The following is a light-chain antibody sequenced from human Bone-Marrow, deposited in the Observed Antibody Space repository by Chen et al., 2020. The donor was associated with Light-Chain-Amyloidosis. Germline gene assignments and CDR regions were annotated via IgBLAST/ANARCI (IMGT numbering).Light chain of an antibody. J-gene: IGLJ2*01. CDR3: QAADSSGTYEVI. CDR1: DLPTKY. V-gene: IGLV3-25*03. Sequence: SSELTQPPSVSVSPGQTARITCSGDDLPTKYAYGYQKKPGQAPVLVIHRDTERPSGISERFSGSSSGTTATLTISGVQAEDEADYHCQAADSSGTYEVIFGGGTKLTVL. CDR2: RDT.